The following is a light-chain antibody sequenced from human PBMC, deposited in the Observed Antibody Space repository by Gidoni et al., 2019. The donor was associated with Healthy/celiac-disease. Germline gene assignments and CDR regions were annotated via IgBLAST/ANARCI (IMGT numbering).Light chain of an antibody. J-gene: IGKJ5*01. Sequence: DIVMTQSPLSLPVTPGEPASISCRSSQSLLHSNGYNYLDWYLQKPGQSPQLLIYLGSNRASGVPDRFSGSGSGTDFTLKISRVEAEDVGFYYCMQALQTFITFGQGTRLEIK. CDR3: MQALQTFIT. CDR1: QSLLHSNGYNY. CDR2: LGS. V-gene: IGKV2-28*01.